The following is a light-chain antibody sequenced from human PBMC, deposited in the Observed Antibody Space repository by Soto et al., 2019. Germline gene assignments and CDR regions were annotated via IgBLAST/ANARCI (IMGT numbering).Light chain of an antibody. V-gene: IGLV2-14*03. CDR3: SSYTTSNTRQIV. J-gene: IGLJ1*01. CDR2: DVT. CDR1: SSDVSSYNY. Sequence: QSVLTQPASVSGSPGQSITISCTGTSSDVSSYNYVSWYQHHPGKAPKLIIYDVTNRPSGVSNPFSGSKSGNTASLTISGLQPEDEADYYCSSYTTSNTRQIVFGTGTQLTVL.